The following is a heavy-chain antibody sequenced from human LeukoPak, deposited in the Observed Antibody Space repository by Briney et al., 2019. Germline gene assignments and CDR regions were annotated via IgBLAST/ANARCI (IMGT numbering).Heavy chain of an antibody. CDR3: ARGQMQLWPIAHFDY. D-gene: IGHD5-18*01. V-gene: IGHV4-61*02. CDR2: IYTSGST. J-gene: IGHJ4*02. CDR1: GGSISSGSYY. Sequence: PSQTLSLTCAVSGGSISSGSYYWSWIRQPAGKGLEWIGRIYTSGSTNYNPSLKSRVIISVDTSKNQFSLKLSSVTAADTAVYYCARGQMQLWPIAHFDYWGQGTLVTVSS.